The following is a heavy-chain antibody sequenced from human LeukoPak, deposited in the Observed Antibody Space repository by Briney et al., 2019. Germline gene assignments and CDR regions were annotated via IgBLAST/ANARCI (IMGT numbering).Heavy chain of an antibody. V-gene: IGHV4-39*01. CDR3: ARILRGGYYDILTGYYNWFDP. D-gene: IGHD3-9*01. J-gene: IGHJ5*02. CDR2: IYYSGST. CDR1: GGSISSSSYY. Sequence: KSSETLSLTCTVSGGSISSSSYYWGWIRQPPGKGLEWIGSIYYSGSTYYNPSLKSRVTISVDTSKNQFSLKLSSVTAADTAVYYCARILRGGYYDILTGYYNWFDPWGQGTLVTVSS.